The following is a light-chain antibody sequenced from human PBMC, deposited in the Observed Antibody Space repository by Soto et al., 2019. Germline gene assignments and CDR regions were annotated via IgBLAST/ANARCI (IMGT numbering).Light chain of an antibody. Sequence: QSALTQPASVSGSPGQSITISCTGTNSDVGSFDLVSWYQHHPGEVPKLIIYEVLKRPSGTSDRFSGSKSGNTASLTISGLQAADEADYSCFSYAGLSSFVFGGGTKVTVL. V-gene: IGLV2-23*02. CDR2: EVL. J-gene: IGLJ2*01. CDR1: NSDVGSFDL. CDR3: FSYAGLSSFV.